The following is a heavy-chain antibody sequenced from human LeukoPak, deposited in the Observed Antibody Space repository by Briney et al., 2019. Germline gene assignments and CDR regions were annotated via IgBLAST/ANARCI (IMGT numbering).Heavy chain of an antibody. V-gene: IGHV3-48*01. J-gene: IGHJ4*02. CDR1: GFTFSSCS. CDR2: ISSSSTTI. D-gene: IGHD3-22*01. CDR3: ARDETYYYDSSGYWDY. Sequence: PGGSLRLSCAASGFTFSSCSMNWVRQAPGKGLDWVSYISSSSTTIYYADSVKGRFTISRDNAKNSLYLQMNSLRAEDTAVYYCARDETYYYDSSGYWDYWGPGTLVTVSS.